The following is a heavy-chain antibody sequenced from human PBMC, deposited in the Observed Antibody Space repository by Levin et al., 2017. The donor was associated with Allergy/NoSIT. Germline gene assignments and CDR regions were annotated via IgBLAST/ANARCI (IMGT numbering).Heavy chain of an antibody. V-gene: IGHV4-31*03. D-gene: IGHD5-12*01. CDR1: GGSISSGAYY. CDR3: ARLGYSGYDYPPGAFDI. Sequence: SETLSLTCTVSGGSISSGAYYWSWIRQHPGKGLEWIGYIYHNGRTYFNPSLKSRVNISIDRSENQFSLKLSSVTAADTAVYYCARLGYSGYDYPPGAFDIWGQGTMVTVSS. J-gene: IGHJ3*02. CDR2: IYHNGRT.